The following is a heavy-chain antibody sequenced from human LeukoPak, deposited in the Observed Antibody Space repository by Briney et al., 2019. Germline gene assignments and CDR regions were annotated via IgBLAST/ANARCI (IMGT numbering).Heavy chain of an antibody. J-gene: IGHJ4*02. CDR2: INPNSGGT. V-gene: IGHV1-2*02. CDR1: GYTFTGYY. D-gene: IGHD3-22*01. CDR3: ARVRRQGTYYYDSSGYWFGY. Sequence: ASVKVSCKASGYTFTGYYMHWVRQAPGQGLEWMGWINPNSGGTNYAQKFQGRVTMTRDTSTSTAYMELSRLRSDDTAVYYCARVRRQGTYYYDSSGYWFGYWGQGTLVTVSS.